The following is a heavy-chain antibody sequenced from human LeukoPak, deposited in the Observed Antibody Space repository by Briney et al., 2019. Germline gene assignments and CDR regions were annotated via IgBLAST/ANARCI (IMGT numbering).Heavy chain of an antibody. Sequence: KPSETLSLTCGVSGGSFSGYYWSWIRQPPGKGLEWIGEINHSGGTNYNPSLKSRVTLSVDTSKNQFSLKLTSVTAADTAVYYCARGVSSSWNRFDPWGQGTLVTVSS. V-gene: IGHV4-34*01. D-gene: IGHD6-13*01. CDR3: ARGVSSSWNRFDP. CDR2: INHSGGT. CDR1: GGSFSGYY. J-gene: IGHJ5*02.